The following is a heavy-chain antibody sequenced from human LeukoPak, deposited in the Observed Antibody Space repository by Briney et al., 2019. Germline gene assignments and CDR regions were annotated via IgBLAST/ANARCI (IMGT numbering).Heavy chain of an antibody. V-gene: IGHV3-7*01. CDR1: GFTFSSYW. J-gene: IGHJ4*02. Sequence: GGSLRLSCAASGFTFSSYWMSWVRQAPGKGLEWVANIKQDGSEKYYVDSVKGRFTISRDNAKNSLYLQMNSLRAEDTAVCYCARTNYRVVVPAAIDYWGQGTLVTVSS. CDR2: IKQDGSEK. CDR3: ARTNYRVVVPAAIDY. D-gene: IGHD2-2*01.